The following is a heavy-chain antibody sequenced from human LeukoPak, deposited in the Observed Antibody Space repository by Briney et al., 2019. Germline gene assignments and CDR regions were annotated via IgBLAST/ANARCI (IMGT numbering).Heavy chain of an antibody. CDR3: AREEECSGGSCYSYGWFDP. D-gene: IGHD2-15*01. Sequence: SETLSVTCTVSGSSINNGFCYWSWIRQSPGKGLEWLGHISYTGSTNYSPSLKSRVTISVDRSKNQFSLKLSSLTAADTAVYYCAREEECSGGSCYSYGWFDPWGQGTLVSVSS. CDR1: GSSINNGFCY. V-gene: IGHV4-61*01. CDR2: ISYTGST. J-gene: IGHJ5*02.